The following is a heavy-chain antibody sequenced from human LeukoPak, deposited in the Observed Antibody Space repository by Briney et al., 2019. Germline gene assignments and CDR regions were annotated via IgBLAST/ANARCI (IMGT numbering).Heavy chain of an antibody. CDR2: ISAYNGNT. Sequence: ASVKVSCKASGYTFTSYGISWLRQAPGQGLEWMGWISAYNGNTNYAQKLQVRVTMTTDTSTSTAYMELRSLRSDDTAVYYCARSPHILTGENFDYWGQGTLVTVSS. CDR1: GYTFTSYG. CDR3: ARSPHILTGENFDY. V-gene: IGHV1-18*01. D-gene: IGHD3-9*01. J-gene: IGHJ4*02.